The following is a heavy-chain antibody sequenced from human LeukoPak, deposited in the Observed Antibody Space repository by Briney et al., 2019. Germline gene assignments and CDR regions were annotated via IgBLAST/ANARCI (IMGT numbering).Heavy chain of an antibody. CDR2: IYYSGST. V-gene: IGHV4-59*11. CDR3: ARAHSSGRIYDS. D-gene: IGHD6-25*01. CDR1: GGSISSHY. J-gene: IGHJ4*02. Sequence: PSETLSLTCTVSGGSISSHYWSWIRQSPGKGLEWIGYIYYSGSTSYNPSLKSRVTISVDTSKNQFSLKLSSVTAADTAVYYCARAHSSGRIYDSWGQGTLVTVSS.